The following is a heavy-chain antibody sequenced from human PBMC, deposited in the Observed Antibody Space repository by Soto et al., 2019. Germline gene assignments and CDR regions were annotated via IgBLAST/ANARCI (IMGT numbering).Heavy chain of an antibody. CDR3: ARVLWRGSAVFDH. CDR2: ISSSSSYI. V-gene: IGHV3-21*06. CDR1: GFTFSNNG. Sequence: EVQLVESGGGLVKPGGSLRLSCAASGFTFSNNGMNWVRQAPGKGLEWVSSISSSSSYIYYADSVKGRFTISRDNAKNSVYLQMSTLRAEDTAVYYCARVLWRGSAVFDHWGQGTLVTVSS. D-gene: IGHD3-16*01. J-gene: IGHJ4*02.